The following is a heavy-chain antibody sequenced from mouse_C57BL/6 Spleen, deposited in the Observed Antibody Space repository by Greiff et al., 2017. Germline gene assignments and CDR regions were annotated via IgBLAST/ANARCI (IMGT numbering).Heavy chain of an antibody. CDR3: ANYDYDEGFAY. V-gene: IGHV1-7*01. CDR2: INLSSGYT. J-gene: IGHJ3*01. D-gene: IGHD2-4*01. CDR1: GYTFTSYW. Sequence: QVQLQQSGAELAKPGASVKLSCKASGYTFTSYWMHWVKQRPGQGLEWIGYINLSSGYTKYNQKFKDKATLTADKSSSTAYMQLSSLTYEDSAVYYCANYDYDEGFAYWGQGTLVTVSA.